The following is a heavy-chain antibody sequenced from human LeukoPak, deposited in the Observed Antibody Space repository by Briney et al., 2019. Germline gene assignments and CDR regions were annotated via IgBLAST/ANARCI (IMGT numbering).Heavy chain of an antibody. V-gene: IGHV3-74*01. CDR2: INSDGSRA. CDR3: ARAGYAFDI. D-gene: IGHD5-18*01. J-gene: IGHJ3*02. CDR1: GCTFSNYW. Sequence: GGSLRLSCAVSGCTFSNYWMYWVRQVGTRLKWVSRINSDGSRANYADSVEGRFTISRGNAKNTVYLQMNSLRVEDTAVYYCARAGYAFDIWGQGIMVTVSS.